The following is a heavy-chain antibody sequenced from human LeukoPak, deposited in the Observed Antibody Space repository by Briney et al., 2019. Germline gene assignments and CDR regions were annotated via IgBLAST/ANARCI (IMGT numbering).Heavy chain of an antibody. CDR2: ISGTSAYI. CDR3: ARDGMSTSPFDY. Sequence: GGSLRLSCAGSAFTFNSYSMNWVRQAPGKGLEWVSSISGTSAYIYYADSVKGRFTISRDNAKKSLYLQMNSLRAEDTAVYYCARDGMSTSPFDYWGQGTLVAVSS. V-gene: IGHV3-21*01. D-gene: IGHD1-1*01. J-gene: IGHJ4*02. CDR1: AFTFNSYS.